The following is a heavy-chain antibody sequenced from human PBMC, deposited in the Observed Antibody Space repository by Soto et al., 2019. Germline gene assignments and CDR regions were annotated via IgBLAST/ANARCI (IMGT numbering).Heavy chain of an antibody. D-gene: IGHD3-3*01. CDR2: IIPIFGTA. CDR1: GGTFSSYA. CDR3: ARQSTIFGVVIYYYGMDV. Sequence: QVQLVQSGAEVKKPGSSVKVSCKASGGTFSSYAISWVRQAPGQGLEWMGGIIPIFGTANYAQKFQGRVTITADDSTSTAYMELSSRRSEDTAVYYCARQSTIFGVVIYYYGMDVCGQGTTVTVSS. J-gene: IGHJ6*02. V-gene: IGHV1-69*01.